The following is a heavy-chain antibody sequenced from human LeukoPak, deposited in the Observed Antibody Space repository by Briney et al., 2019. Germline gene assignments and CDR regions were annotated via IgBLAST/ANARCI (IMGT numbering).Heavy chain of an antibody. CDR2: IYPGDSDT. J-gene: IGHJ4*02. CDR3: ARHVTARRSEEVFDY. V-gene: IGHV5-51*01. CDR1: GYSFTSYW. Sequence: GESLKISCKGSGYSFTSYWIGWVRQMPGKGLEWMGIIYPGDSDTRYSPSFQGQVTISADKSISTAYLQWSSLKASDTAMYYCARHVTARRSEEVFDYWGQGTLVTVSS. D-gene: IGHD5-18*01.